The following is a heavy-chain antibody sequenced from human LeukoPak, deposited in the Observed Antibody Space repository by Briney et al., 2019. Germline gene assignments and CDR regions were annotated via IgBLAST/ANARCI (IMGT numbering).Heavy chain of an antibody. CDR1: GFPCSNHA. CDR2: MIGSGSST. CDR3: AKDETHSSGWAPFDS. J-gene: IGHJ4*02. V-gene: IGHV3-23*01. Sequence: GGSLRLSCAASGFPCSNHAMSWVRQAPGKGLEWVSAMIGSGSSTYYADSVKGRFTISRDNARNTLFLQMNSLRVEDTAVYYCAKDETHSSGWAPFDSWGQGTLVIVSS. D-gene: IGHD6-19*01.